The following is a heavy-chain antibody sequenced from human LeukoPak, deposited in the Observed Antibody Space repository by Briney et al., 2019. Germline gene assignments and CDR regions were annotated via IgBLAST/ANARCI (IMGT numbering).Heavy chain of an antibody. CDR1: GGSISSSSYY. D-gene: IGHD2-2*01. CDR2: IYCSGST. CDR3: AVWDCSSTSCYYYYYYMDV. V-gene: IGHV4-39*01. J-gene: IGHJ6*03. Sequence: SETLSLTCTVSGGSISSSSYYWGWIRQPPGKGLEWVGSIYCSGSTYYNPSLKSRVTISVDTSKNQFSLKLSSVTAADTAVYYCAVWDCSSTSCYYYYYYMDVWGKGTTVTVSS.